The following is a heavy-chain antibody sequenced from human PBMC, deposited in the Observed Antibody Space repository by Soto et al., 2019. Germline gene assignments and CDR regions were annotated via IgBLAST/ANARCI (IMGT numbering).Heavy chain of an antibody. Sequence: PSETLSLTCTVSGGSISSSSYYWSWIRQPAGKGLEWIGRIYTSGSTNYNPSLKSRVTMSVDTSKNQFSLKLSSVTAADTPVYYCARDALLPPYSSGWSPLRYYYYGMDVWGQGTTVTVSS. V-gene: IGHV4-61*02. CDR2: IYTSGST. CDR1: GGSISSSSYY. D-gene: IGHD6-19*01. J-gene: IGHJ6*02. CDR3: ARDALLPPYSSGWSPLRYYYYGMDV.